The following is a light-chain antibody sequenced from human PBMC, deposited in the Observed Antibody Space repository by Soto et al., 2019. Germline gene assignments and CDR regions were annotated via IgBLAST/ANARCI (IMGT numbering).Light chain of an antibody. J-gene: IGKJ1*01. V-gene: IGKV1-5*03. Sequence: EIQMTRSPSTLSASVGDRVGITFRASQSISSWLAWYQQKPGKAPKLLIYKASSLERGAPSKFGGSGSGTELTLPISSLQPDDFATYYCKQYDSYWTVGQGTKVDI. CDR3: KQYDSYWT. CDR2: KAS. CDR1: QSISSW.